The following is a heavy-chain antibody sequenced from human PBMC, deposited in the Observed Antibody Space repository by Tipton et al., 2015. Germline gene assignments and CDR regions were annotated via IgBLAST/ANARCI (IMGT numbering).Heavy chain of an antibody. V-gene: IGHV4-39*01. CDR2: IYYSGNT. Sequence: TLSLTCIVSGGSISSSNYYWGWIRQPPGKGLEWIGSIYYSGNTYYNPSLQSRVTISEDTSKNQFSLKLNSVTAADTAVYYCARRLLSGGYFALWGRGTLVTVSS. D-gene: IGHD2/OR15-2a*01. CDR1: GGSISSSNYY. J-gene: IGHJ2*01. CDR3: ARRLLSGGYFAL.